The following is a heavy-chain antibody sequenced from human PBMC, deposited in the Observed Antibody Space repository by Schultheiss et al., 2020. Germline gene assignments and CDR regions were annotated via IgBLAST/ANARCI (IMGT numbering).Heavy chain of an antibody. CDR2: IYSGGST. CDR1: GFTVSSNY. Sequence: GGSLRLSCAASGFTVSSNYMSWVRQAPGKGLEWVSVIYSGGSTYYADSVKGRFTISRDNSKNTLYLQMNSLRAEDTAVYYCAREGYDYDSSGYYFDYWGQGTLVTVSS. CDR3: AREGYDYDSSGYYFDY. J-gene: IGHJ4*02. V-gene: IGHV3-53*01. D-gene: IGHD3-22*01.